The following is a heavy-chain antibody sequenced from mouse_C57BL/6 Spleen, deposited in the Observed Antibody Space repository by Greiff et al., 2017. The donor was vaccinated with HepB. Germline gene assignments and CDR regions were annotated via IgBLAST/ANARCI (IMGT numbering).Heavy chain of an antibody. D-gene: IGHD2-3*01. J-gene: IGHJ2*01. CDR3: ARSGDGYYDY. CDR2: INPNHGGT. CDR1: GYTFTDYY. V-gene: IGHV1-26*01. Sequence: EVQLQQSGPELVKPGASVKISCKASGYTFTDYYMNWVKQSHGKSLEWIGDINPNHGGTSYNQKFKGKATLTVDKSSSTAYMELRSLTSEDSAVYYCARSGDGYYDYWGQGTTLTVSS.